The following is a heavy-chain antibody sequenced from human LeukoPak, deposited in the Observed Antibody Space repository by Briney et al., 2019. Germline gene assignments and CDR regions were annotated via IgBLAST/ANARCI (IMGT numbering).Heavy chain of an antibody. CDR3: ATDQIYYDILTGPRAFDI. CDR2: FDPEDGET. J-gene: IGHJ3*02. D-gene: IGHD3-9*01. CDR1: GYTLTELS. Sequence: GASVKVSCKVSGYTLTELSMHWVRQAPGKGLEWMGGFDPEDGETIYAQKFQGRVTMTEDTSTDTAYMELSGLRSEDTAVYYCATDQIYYDILTGPRAFDIWGQGTMVTVSS. V-gene: IGHV1-24*01.